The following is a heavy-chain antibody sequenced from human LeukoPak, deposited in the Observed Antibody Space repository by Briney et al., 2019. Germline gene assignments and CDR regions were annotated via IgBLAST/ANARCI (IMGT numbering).Heavy chain of an antibody. D-gene: IGHD5-12*01. CDR1: GFTFSSYA. CDR3: ARDKGSGYDYYYYYMDV. Sequence: GGSLRLSCAASGFTFSSYAMHWVRQAPGKGLEYVSAISSNGGSTYYANSVKGRFTISRDNSKNTLYLQMGSLRAEDMAVYYCARDKGSGYDYYYYYMDVWGKGTTVTISS. V-gene: IGHV3-64*01. CDR2: ISSNGGST. J-gene: IGHJ6*03.